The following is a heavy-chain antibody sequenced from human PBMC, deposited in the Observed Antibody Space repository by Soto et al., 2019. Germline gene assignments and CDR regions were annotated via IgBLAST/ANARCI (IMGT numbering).Heavy chain of an antibody. CDR3: ARGGSYCSGGSCYQHFDY. Sequence: PGGSLRLSCAASGFTFSSYAMHWVRQAPGKGLEYVSAISSNGGSTYYADPVKGRFTISRDNSKNTLYLQMGSLRAEDMAVYYCARGGSYCSGGSCYQHFDYWGQGTLVTVSS. CDR2: ISSNGGST. V-gene: IGHV3-64*02. D-gene: IGHD2-15*01. CDR1: GFTFSSYA. J-gene: IGHJ4*02.